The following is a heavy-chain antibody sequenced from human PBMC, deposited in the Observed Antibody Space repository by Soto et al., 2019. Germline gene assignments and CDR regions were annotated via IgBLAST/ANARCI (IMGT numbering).Heavy chain of an antibody. Sequence: QVQLVESGGGVVQPGRSLRLSCAASGFTFSSYGMHWVRQAPGKGLEWVAVMSWDGSDEFYEETVKGRSTDSRDNSRNTLYLQMNSLRPEDTAVYYCAKEGCSGGICDGFDYWGQGTLVTVSS. CDR2: MSWDGSDE. J-gene: IGHJ4*02. CDR3: AKEGCSGGICDGFDY. CDR1: GFTFSSYG. V-gene: IGHV3-30*18. D-gene: IGHD2-15*01.